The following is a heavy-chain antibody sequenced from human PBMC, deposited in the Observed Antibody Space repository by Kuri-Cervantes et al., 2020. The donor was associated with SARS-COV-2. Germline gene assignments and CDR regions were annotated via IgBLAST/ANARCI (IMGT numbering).Heavy chain of an antibody. D-gene: IGHD3-10*01. Sequence: SETLSLTCTVSGGSISSGGYYWSWIRQPPGKGLEWIGYIYHSGSTYYNPSLKSRVTISVDRSKNQFSLKLSSVTAADTAVYYCARDWLRGVINYWGQGTLVTVSS. CDR1: GGSISSGGYY. CDR2: IYHSGST. CDR3: ARDWLRGVINY. V-gene: IGHV4-30-2*01. J-gene: IGHJ4*02.